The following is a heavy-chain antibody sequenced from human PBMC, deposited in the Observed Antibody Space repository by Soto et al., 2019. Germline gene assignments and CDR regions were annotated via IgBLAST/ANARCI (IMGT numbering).Heavy chain of an antibody. CDR1: GFTFSTYS. CDR2: ITTSSSYR. J-gene: IGHJ4*02. D-gene: IGHD2-15*01. V-gene: IGHV3-21*01. CDR3: ARDLGVALATLTLDY. Sequence: EVQLVESGGGLVKPGGSLRLSCAASGFTFSTYSMNWVRQAPGKGLEWVSDITTSSSYRFYADSVKGRFTISRDDAKNSLYLQMNSLRVEDTGVYYCARDLGVALATLTLDYWGQVTLVTVSS.